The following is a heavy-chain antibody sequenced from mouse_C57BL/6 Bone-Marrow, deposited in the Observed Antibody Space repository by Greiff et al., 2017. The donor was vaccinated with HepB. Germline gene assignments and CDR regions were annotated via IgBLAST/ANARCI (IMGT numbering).Heavy chain of an antibody. D-gene: IGHD2-3*01. CDR3: VYDGYYPYYFDY. J-gene: IGHJ2*01. CDR2: IYPGDGDT. CDR1: GYAFSSSW. V-gene: IGHV1-82*01. Sequence: QVQLQQSGPELVKPGASVKISCKASGYAFSSSWMNWVKQRPGKGLEWIGRIYPGDGDTNYNGKFKGKATLTADKSSSTAYMQLSSLTSEDSAVYFCVYDGYYPYYFDYWGQGTTLTVSS.